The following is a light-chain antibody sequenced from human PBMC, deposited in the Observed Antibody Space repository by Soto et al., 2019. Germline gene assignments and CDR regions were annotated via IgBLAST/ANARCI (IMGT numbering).Light chain of an antibody. J-gene: IGLJ1*01. CDR3: QSYASSLSGHNDV. CDR2: GTI. Sequence: QSVLTQPPSVSGAPGQRVTISCTGSSSNIGAGFDVHWYQQVPGTAPKLLIFGTINRPSGVPDRFSGSKSGTSASLAINGLQAEDEAEYYCQSYASSLSGHNDVLGTGTKVT. CDR1: SSNIGAGFD. V-gene: IGLV1-40*01.